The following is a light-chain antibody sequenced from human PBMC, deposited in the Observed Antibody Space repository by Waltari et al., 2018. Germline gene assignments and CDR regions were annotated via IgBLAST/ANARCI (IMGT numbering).Light chain of an antibody. CDR3: GTWDNSLII. V-gene: IGLV1-51*01. J-gene: IGLJ2*01. CDR2: DNN. Sequence: QSVLTQPPSVSAAPGQKVTISCSGSRSNIENNSVSWYQQLPGTAPKLLIYDNNKRPSGIPDRFSVSKSGTSATLGITGLQTGDEADYYCGTWDNSLIIFGGGTKVTVL. CDR1: RSNIENNS.